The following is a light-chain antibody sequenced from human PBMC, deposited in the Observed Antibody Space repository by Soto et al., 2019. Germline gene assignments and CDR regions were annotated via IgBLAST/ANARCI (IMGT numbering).Light chain of an antibody. CDR1: HSNSGSNY. CDR3: TSYTRTTTLV. CDR2: SND. Sequence: QSVLTQPPSASGTPGQRVTISCSGSHSNSGSNYVYWYQQLPGTAPKLLIYSNDQRPSGVPDRFSGSKSGATASLAISGLRSDDEADYYCTSYTRTTTLVFGGGTQLTVL. J-gene: IGLJ2*01. V-gene: IGLV1-47*02.